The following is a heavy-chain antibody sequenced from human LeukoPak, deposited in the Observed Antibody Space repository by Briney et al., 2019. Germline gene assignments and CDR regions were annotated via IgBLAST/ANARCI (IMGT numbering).Heavy chain of an antibody. Sequence: PSETLSLTCTVSGDSISSGSYYWGWVRQPPGKGLEWVANIKQDGSEKYYVDSVKGRFTISRDNAKNSLYLQMNSLRAEDTAVYYCAREEKRCSSCWEDWFDPWGQGTLVTVSS. CDR1: GDSISSGSYY. J-gene: IGHJ5*02. D-gene: IGHD6-13*01. CDR3: AREEKRCSSCWEDWFDP. CDR2: IKQDGSEK. V-gene: IGHV3-7*01.